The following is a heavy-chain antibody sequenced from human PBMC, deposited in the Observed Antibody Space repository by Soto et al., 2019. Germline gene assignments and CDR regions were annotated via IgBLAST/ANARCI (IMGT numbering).Heavy chain of an antibody. V-gene: IGHV3-30*18. J-gene: IGHJ4*02. D-gene: IGHD6-19*01. CDR1: GFTFCSYG. Sequence: QVQLVESGGGVVQPGRSLRLSCAASGFTFCSYGMHWVRQAPGKGLEWVAVISYDGSNKYYVDSVKGRFTISRDNSKKTLYLQMNSLRAEDTAVYYCAKAIPGEWLIEGDWGQGTLVTVSS. CDR3: AKAIPGEWLIEGD. CDR2: ISYDGSNK.